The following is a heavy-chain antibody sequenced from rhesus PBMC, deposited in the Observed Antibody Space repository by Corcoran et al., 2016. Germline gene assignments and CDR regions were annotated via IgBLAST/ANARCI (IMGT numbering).Heavy chain of an antibody. CDR3: ARRGSSSYGD. D-gene: IGHD6-43*01. J-gene: IGHJ4*01. CDR2: IYDSSGST. CDR1: GGSISGGYG. Sequence: QVQLQESGPGLVKPSETLSLTCAVSGGSISGGYGGSWIRRPPGKGRGWIGDIYDSSGSTNNNPSLKNRVTISKDTSKNQFSLKLSSVTAADTAVYYCARRGSSSYGDWGQGVLVTVSS. V-gene: IGHV4-76*01.